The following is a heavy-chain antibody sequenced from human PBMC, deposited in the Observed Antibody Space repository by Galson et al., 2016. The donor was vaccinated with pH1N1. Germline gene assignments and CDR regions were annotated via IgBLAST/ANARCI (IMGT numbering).Heavy chain of an antibody. V-gene: IGHV3-30-3*01. D-gene: IGHD3-10*02. CDR1: GFTFSVFA. Sequence: SLRLSCAASGFTFSVFAMHWVRQAPGEGLEWVAVISSSGDNIFYADSVKGRFTISRDSSKNTLYLQMNNLRAEDTAVYYCARDNLRGSGSPDASDVWGQGTMVTVSS. CDR3: ARDNLRGSGSPDASDV. CDR2: ISSSGDNI. J-gene: IGHJ3*01.